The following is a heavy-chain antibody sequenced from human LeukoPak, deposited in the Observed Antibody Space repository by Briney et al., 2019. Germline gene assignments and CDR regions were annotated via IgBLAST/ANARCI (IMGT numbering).Heavy chain of an antibody. CDR1: GGSFSGYY. CDR3: ARARGGPYYDILTGYSKELDY. Sequence: PSETLSLTCAVYGGSFSGYYWSWIRQPPGKGLEWIGEINHSGSTNYNPSLKSRVTISVDTSKNQFSLKLSSATAADTAVYYCARARGGPYYDILTGYSKELDYWGQGTLVTVSS. CDR2: INHSGST. D-gene: IGHD3-9*01. V-gene: IGHV4-34*01. J-gene: IGHJ4*02.